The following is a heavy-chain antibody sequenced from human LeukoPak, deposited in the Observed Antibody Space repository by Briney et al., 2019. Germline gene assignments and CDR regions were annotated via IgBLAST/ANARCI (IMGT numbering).Heavy chain of an antibody. D-gene: IGHD3-22*01. CDR2: ISSSGSST. Sequence: PGGSLRLSCAASGFTFSSYEMNWVRQAPGKGLEWVSYISSSGSSTYYADSVKGRFTISRDNAKNSLFLQMNSLRAEDTAVYYCARRGEHYDSSGYYYKWGQVTLVTVSS. J-gene: IGHJ4*02. CDR3: ARRGEHYDSSGYYYK. V-gene: IGHV3-48*03. CDR1: GFTFSSYE.